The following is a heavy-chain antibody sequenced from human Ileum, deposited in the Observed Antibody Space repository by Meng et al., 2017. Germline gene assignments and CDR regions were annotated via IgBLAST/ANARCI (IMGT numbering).Heavy chain of an antibody. Sequence: KVSCKGSRYSFTSYWIGWVRQMPGQGLEWMGSIYPGDSDTRYSPSFQGQVTISVDKSIRTAYLQWSRLKASDTAMYYCAIRKDGYNLWAFDIWGQGTMVTVSS. CDR2: IYPGDSDT. CDR1: RYSFTSYW. D-gene: IGHD5-24*01. V-gene: IGHV5-51*01. J-gene: IGHJ3*02. CDR3: AIRKDGYNLWAFDI.